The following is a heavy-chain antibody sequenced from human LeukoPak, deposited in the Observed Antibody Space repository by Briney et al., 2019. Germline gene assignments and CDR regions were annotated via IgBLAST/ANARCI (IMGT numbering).Heavy chain of an antibody. J-gene: IGHJ4*02. Sequence: GGSLRLPCAASGFTFSSYAMSWVRQAPGKGLEWVSAISGSGGSTYYADSVKGRFTISRDNSKNTLYLQMNSLRAEDTAVYYCAKDSGSYYSPIDYWGQGTLVTVSS. CDR1: GFTFSSYA. D-gene: IGHD3-10*01. CDR2: ISGSGGST. CDR3: AKDSGSYYSPIDY. V-gene: IGHV3-23*01.